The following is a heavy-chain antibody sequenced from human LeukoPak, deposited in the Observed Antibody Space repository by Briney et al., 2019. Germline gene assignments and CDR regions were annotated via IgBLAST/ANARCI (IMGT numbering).Heavy chain of an antibody. J-gene: IGHJ3*02. D-gene: IGHD2-2*01. Sequence: GSSVKVSCKASGGTFSSYGISWVRQAPGQGLEWMGWISAYNGNTNYAQKLQGRVTMTTDTSTSTAYMELRSLRSDDTAVYYCARDTGLGSSDAFDIWGQGTMVTVSS. CDR2: ISAYNGNT. CDR3: ARDTGLGSSDAFDI. V-gene: IGHV1-18*01. CDR1: GGTFSSYG.